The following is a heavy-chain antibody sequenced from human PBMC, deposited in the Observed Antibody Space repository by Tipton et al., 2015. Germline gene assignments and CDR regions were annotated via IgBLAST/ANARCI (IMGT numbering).Heavy chain of an antibody. CDR1: GGSISGSH. Sequence: PGLVKPSEILSLTCTVSGGSISGSHWYWFRQPAGKGLEWIGGVSTSGSTNYNSSLKSRVAISLGTSKKHFSLRLSSVTAADTAVYYCARYRMGVDYWGQGTLVTVSS. V-gene: IGHV4-4*07. J-gene: IGHJ4*02. CDR3: ARYRMGVDY. CDR2: VSTSGST. D-gene: IGHD3-16*01.